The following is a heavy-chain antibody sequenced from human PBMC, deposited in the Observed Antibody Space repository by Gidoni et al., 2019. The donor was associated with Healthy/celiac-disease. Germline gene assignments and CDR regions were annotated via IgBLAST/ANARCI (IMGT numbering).Heavy chain of an antibody. D-gene: IGHD6-19*01. Sequence: QLQLQESGSGLVKPSQTLSLTCAVSGGSISSGGYSWSWIRQPPGKGLEWIGYIYHSGSTYYNPSLKSRVTISVDRSKNQFSLKLSSVTAADTAVYYCARDLGWYRGRDYYMDVWGKGTTVTVSS. CDR1: GGSISSGGYS. CDR3: ARDLGWYRGRDYYMDV. V-gene: IGHV4-30-2*01. CDR2: IYHSGST. J-gene: IGHJ6*03.